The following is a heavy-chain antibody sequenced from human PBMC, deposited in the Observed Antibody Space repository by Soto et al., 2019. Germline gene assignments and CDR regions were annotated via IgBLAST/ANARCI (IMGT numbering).Heavy chain of an antibody. V-gene: IGHV3-30-3*01. Sequence: QVQLVESGGGAVQPGKSLRLSCAASGFTFGSFAMHWVRQAPGKGLEWVAVISYDGGNRYYADSVKGRFTISRDNFKNTLYLQMNSLRAADTAVYYCARDPDINAYYVFDYWGQGTLVTVSS. CDR1: GFTFGSFA. CDR2: ISYDGGNR. J-gene: IGHJ4*02. CDR3: ARDPDINAYYVFDY. D-gene: IGHD3-22*01.